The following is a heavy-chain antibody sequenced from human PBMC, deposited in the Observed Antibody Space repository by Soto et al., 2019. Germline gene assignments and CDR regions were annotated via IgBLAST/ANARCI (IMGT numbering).Heavy chain of an antibody. CDR1: GGTFSSYT. V-gene: IGHV1-69*02. CDR2: IIPILGIA. CDR3: AIFMDNSRPGPYYFAY. J-gene: IGHJ4*02. D-gene: IGHD1-20*01. Sequence: ASVKVSCKASGGTFSSYTISWVRQAPGQGLEWMGRIIPILGIANYAQKFQGRVTITADKSTSTAYMELSSLRSEDTAVYYCAIFMDNSRPGPYYFAYWSQRTLVTVSS.